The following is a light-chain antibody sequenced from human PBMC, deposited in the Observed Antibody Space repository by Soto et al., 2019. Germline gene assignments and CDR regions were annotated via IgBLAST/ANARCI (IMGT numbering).Light chain of an antibody. Sequence: QSVLTQPPSVSGAPGQRVTISCTGSSSNIGAGYDVHWYQQLPGTAPKLLIYGNNNRPSGVPDRFSGSKSGTSASLAITGLQAEGEADYYCQSYDSSLSGSWVFGGGTKLTVL. CDR2: GNN. J-gene: IGLJ3*02. CDR1: SSNIGAGYD. V-gene: IGLV1-40*01. CDR3: QSYDSSLSGSWV.